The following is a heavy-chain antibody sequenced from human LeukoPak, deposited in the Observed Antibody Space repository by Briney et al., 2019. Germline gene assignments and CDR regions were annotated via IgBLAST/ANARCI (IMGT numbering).Heavy chain of an antibody. CDR3: ARRGIVVVPAAQGNAFDI. J-gene: IGHJ3*02. Sequence: PSETLSLTCTVSGGSISSSSYYWGWIRQPPGKGLEWIGNIYYSGSTYYNPSLKSRVTISVDTSKNQFSLKLSSVTAADTAVYYCARRGIVVVPAAQGNAFDIWGQGTMVTVSS. V-gene: IGHV4-39*01. D-gene: IGHD2-2*01. CDR2: IYYSGST. CDR1: GGSISSSSYY.